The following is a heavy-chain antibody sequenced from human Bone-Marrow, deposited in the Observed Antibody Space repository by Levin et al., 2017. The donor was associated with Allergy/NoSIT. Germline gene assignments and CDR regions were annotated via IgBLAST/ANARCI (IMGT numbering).Heavy chain of an antibody. CDR1: GITFTNAW. CDR3: NSGDFDVWSGYYSFEY. CDR2: IKTNADGGTI. J-gene: IGHJ4*02. Sequence: PSETLSLTCAASGITFTNAWMNWVRQAPGKGLEWVGLIKTNADGGTIDYAAPVKGRFTISRDASNNTLYLHMNSLITEDTAVYYCNSGDFDVWSGYYSFEYWGQGTLVTVSS. V-gene: IGHV3-15*01. D-gene: IGHD3-3*01.